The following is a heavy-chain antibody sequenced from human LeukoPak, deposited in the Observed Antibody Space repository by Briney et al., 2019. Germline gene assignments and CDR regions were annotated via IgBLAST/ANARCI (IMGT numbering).Heavy chain of an antibody. CDR1: GGSISSYY. CDR3: AQNGQSGFSFDP. Sequence: LETLSLTCTVSGGSISSYYWSWIRQPAGKGLEWIGRIYTSGSTNYNPSLKSRVTMSVDTSKNQFSLKLSSVTAADTAVYYCAQNGQSGFSFDPWGQGTLVTVSS. D-gene: IGHD2-8*01. J-gene: IGHJ5*02. CDR2: IYTSGST. V-gene: IGHV4-4*07.